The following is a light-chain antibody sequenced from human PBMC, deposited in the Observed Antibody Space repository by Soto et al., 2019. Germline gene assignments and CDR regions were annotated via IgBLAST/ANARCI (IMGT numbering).Light chain of an antibody. J-gene: IGLJ2*01. V-gene: IGLV1-40*01. CDR1: SSNIGAGM. CDR2: GNS. Sequence: QSALTQPPSVSGAPGQRVTISCTGSSSNIGAGMMYTGTSSFQEQPPKLLIYGNSNRPSGVPDRFSGSKSGTSASLAITGLQAEDEADYYCQSYDSSLSGSGVVFGGGTKLTVL. CDR3: QSYDSSLSGSGVV.